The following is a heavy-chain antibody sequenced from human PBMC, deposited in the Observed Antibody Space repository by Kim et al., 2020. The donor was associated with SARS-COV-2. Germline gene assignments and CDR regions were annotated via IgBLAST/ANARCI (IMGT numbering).Heavy chain of an antibody. D-gene: IGHD6-19*01. CDR3: AKDHAVAGTLPDY. CDR1: GFTFSSYG. V-gene: IGHV3-30*18. Sequence: GGSLKLSCAASGFTFSSYGMHWVRQAPGKGLEWVAVISYDGSNKYYADSVKGRFTISRDNSKNTLYLQMNSLRAEDTAVYYCAKDHAVAGTLPDYWGQGT. J-gene: IGHJ4*02. CDR2: ISYDGSNK.